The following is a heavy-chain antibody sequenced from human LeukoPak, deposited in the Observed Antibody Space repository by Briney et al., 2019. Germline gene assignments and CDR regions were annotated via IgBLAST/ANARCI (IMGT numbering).Heavy chain of an antibody. J-gene: IGHJ4*02. CDR1: GGSISSGDYY. CDR2: ICYSGST. V-gene: IGHV4-30-4*01. D-gene: IGHD2-15*01. Sequence: SQTLSLTCTVSGGSISSGDYYWSWIRQPPGKGLEWIGYICYSGSTYYNPSLKSRVTISVDTSKNQFSLKLSSVTAADTAVYYCAREGTLGYCSGGSCYGLFDYWGQGTLVTVSS. CDR3: AREGTLGYCSGGSCYGLFDY.